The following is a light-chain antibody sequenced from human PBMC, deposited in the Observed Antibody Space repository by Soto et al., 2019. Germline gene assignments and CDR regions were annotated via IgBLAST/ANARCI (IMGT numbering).Light chain of an antibody. Sequence: EIVLAQSPGTLSLSPGERATLSCRASQSVTNSFLAWYQQKPGQAPRLLIYGASRRATGIPDRFTGSGSGTDFALTISRLEPEDFALYYCQQYVSSPWAFGQGTKVEL. CDR2: GAS. J-gene: IGKJ1*01. CDR3: QQYVSSPWA. V-gene: IGKV3-20*01. CDR1: QSVTNSF.